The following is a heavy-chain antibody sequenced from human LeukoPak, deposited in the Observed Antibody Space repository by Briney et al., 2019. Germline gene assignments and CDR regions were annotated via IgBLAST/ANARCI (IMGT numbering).Heavy chain of an antibody. J-gene: IGHJ4*02. V-gene: IGHV3-48*03. D-gene: IGHD6-13*01. CDR1: GFTFSSYE. CDR3: ARIPYSSSWYELGY. CDR2: ISSSGSTI. Sequence: GGSLRLSCAASGFTFSSYEMNWVRQAPGKGLEWVSYISSSGSTIYYADSVKGRFTISRDNAKNSLYLQMNSLRAEDTAVYYCARIPYSSSWYELGYWGQGTLVTVSS.